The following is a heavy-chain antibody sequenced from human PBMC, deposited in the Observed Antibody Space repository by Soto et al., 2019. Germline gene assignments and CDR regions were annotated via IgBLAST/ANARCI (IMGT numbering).Heavy chain of an antibody. Sequence: SVKVSCKASGGTFSSYAISWVRQAPGQGLEWMGGIIPIFGTANYAQKFQGRVTITADESTSTAYMELSSLRSEDTAVYYFAKKVNTAMVQDYYYGMDVWGQGTTVTVSS. CDR2: IIPIFGTA. CDR1: GGTFSSYA. J-gene: IGHJ6*02. V-gene: IGHV1-69*13. D-gene: IGHD5-18*01. CDR3: AKKVNTAMVQDYYYGMDV.